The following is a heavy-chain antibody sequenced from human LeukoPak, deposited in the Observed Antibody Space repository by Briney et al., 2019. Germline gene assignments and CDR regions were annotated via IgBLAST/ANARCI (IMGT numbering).Heavy chain of an antibody. Sequence: EASVKVSYKATGYTFTTYGISWVRQAPGQGLEWMGWISTYIDNTKHAHKFQGRVTMTTDTSTSTAYMEVRSLRSDDTAVYFCARSKKAGVGVAGTGWYFDPWGQGTLVTVSS. CDR3: ARSKKAGVGVAGTGWYFDP. CDR2: ISTYIDNT. J-gene: IGHJ5*02. D-gene: IGHD6-19*01. V-gene: IGHV1-18*01. CDR1: GYTFTTYG.